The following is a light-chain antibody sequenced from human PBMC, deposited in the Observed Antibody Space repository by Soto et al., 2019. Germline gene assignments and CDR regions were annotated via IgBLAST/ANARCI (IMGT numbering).Light chain of an antibody. Sequence: DIQMTQSPSSLSASVGDRVTITCRASQDISNFLAWFQQKPGRAPKSLISAASSLHSGVPSRFSGSGSGTGFTLTINSLQPEDFATYYYQQYKSYPVTFGQGTRLEIK. V-gene: IGKV1-16*01. J-gene: IGKJ5*01. CDR2: AAS. CDR1: QDISNF. CDR3: QQYKSYPVT.